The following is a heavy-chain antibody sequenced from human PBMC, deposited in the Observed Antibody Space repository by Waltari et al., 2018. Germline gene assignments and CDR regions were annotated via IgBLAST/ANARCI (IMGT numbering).Heavy chain of an antibody. D-gene: IGHD4-17*01. CDR1: GFTFGSYW. V-gene: IGHV3-7*01. CDR2: IKQDGSEN. Sequence: EVQMVESGGGLVQPGGSLRLSCAAPGFTFGSYWMTWVRQAPGKGREWVANIKQDGSENYYVDSVKGRFTISRDDAKNSLYLQMNSLRNEDTAVYFCARVFVYGANSGKRPMDVWGKGTTVTVSS. J-gene: IGHJ6*03. CDR3: ARVFVYGANSGKRPMDV.